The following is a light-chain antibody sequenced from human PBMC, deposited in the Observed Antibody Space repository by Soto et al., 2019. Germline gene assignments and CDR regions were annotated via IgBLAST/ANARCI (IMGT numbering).Light chain of an antibody. CDR1: QTVTGA. J-gene: IGKJ2*01. CDR2: GAS. CDR3: QQYNDWPPYT. V-gene: IGKV3-15*01. Sequence: EILMTQSPATLSVSPGERATLSCRASQTVTGALAWYQQKPGQAPRLLIYGASTRATGIPDRFSGSGSGTEFTLPISSLQSEDFAVYYCQQYNDWPPYTFGQGTNVEIK.